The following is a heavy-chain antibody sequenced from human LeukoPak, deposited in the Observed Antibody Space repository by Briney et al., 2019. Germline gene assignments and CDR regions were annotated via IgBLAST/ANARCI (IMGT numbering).Heavy chain of an antibody. CDR1: GFTFSSYA. V-gene: IGHV3-30-3*01. D-gene: IGHD4-11*01. J-gene: IGHJ6*02. Sequence: PGRSLRLSCAASGFTFSSYAMHWVRQAPGKGLEWVAVISYDGSNKYYADSVKGRFTISRVNSKNTLYLQMNSLRAEDTAVYYCARDADDYLYYYGMDVWGQGTTVTVSS. CDR2: ISYDGSNK. CDR3: ARDADDYLYYYGMDV.